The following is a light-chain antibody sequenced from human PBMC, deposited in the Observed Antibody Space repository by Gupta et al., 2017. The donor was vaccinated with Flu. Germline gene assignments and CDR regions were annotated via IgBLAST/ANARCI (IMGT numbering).Light chain of an antibody. CDR2: NTN. CDR3: MLYMASGKFV. CDR1: SGPVSTIFY. V-gene: IGLV8-61*01. Sequence: QTVVTQEPSFSVSPGGTVTLTCGLSSGPVSTIFYPSWHQQTPGQPPRILIYNTNTRSSGVPGLCAASLLGTNAVLNITGDQADDESYYYCMLYMASGKFVFGGGTQLTVL. J-gene: IGLJ3*02.